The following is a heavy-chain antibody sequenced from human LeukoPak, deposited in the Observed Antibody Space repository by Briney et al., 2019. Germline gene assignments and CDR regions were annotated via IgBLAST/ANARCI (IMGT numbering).Heavy chain of an antibody. CDR2: INHSGRT. V-gene: IGHV4-34*01. D-gene: IGHD4-17*01. J-gene: IGHJ4*02. Sequence: PSETLSLTCAVYGGSFSGYYWSWIRQPPGKGLEWIGEINHSGRTNYNPSLKRRVTISVDTSKTQFSLKLSSVTAADTAVYYCARTRVIASSPVNYWGQGTLVTVSS. CDR1: GGSFSGYY. CDR3: ARTRVIASSPVNY.